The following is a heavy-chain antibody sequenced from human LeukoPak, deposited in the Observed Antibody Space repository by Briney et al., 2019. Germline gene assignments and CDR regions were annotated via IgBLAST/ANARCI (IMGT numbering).Heavy chain of an antibody. CDR3: AKDSHYYGSGSYYIDY. J-gene: IGHJ4*02. CDR1: GFTFRSYV. D-gene: IGHD3-10*01. V-gene: IGHV3-23*01. Sequence: GGTLRLSCAASGFTFRSYVMSWVRQAPGKGLEWVSSISGSGDSTYSADSVKGRFTISRDNSKNTLYLQLNSLRAEDTAVYYCAKDSHYYGSGSYYIDYWGQGTLVTVSS. CDR2: ISGSGDST.